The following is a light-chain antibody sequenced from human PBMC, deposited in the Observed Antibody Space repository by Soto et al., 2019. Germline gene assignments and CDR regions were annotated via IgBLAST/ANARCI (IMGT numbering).Light chain of an antibody. CDR3: AAWDDSLNGWV. CDR1: SSNIGSNT. CDR2: NHN. Sequence: QAVVTQPPSASEIPGQRVTISCSGSSSNIGSNTVNWYQQLPGTAPKLLIYNHNQRPSGVPDRFSGSNSGTSASLAISGLQSEDEADYYCAAWDDSLNGWVFGGGTKLTVL. V-gene: IGLV1-44*01. J-gene: IGLJ3*02.